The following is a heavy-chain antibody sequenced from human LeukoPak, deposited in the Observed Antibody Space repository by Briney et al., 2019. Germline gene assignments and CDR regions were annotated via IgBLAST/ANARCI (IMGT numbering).Heavy chain of an antibody. Sequence: GASVKVSCKASGYTFTNYGISWVRQAPGQGLEWMGWISVYNGNTNYAQKFQGRVTMTRDTSTSTVYMELSSLRSEDTAVYYCARERSLVGYWFDPWGQGTLVTVSS. D-gene: IGHD2-8*02. CDR3: ARERSLVGYWFDP. V-gene: IGHV1-18*01. CDR2: ISVYNGNT. CDR1: GYTFTNYG. J-gene: IGHJ5*02.